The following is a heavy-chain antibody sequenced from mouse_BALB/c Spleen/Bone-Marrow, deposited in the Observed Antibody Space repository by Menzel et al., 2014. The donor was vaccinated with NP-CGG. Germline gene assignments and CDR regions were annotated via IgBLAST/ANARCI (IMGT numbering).Heavy chain of an antibody. CDR1: GYTFTNYY. V-gene: IGHV1S81*02. CDR2: INPSNGGS. Sequence: SGAELVKPGASVKLSCKTSGYTFTNYYIYWVKQRPGQGLEWIGEINPSNGGSNFNEKLKSKATLTVDKSSSTAYMQLSSPTSEDSAVYYCTRSDYYDYQAWFAYWGQGTLVTVSA. D-gene: IGHD2-4*01. J-gene: IGHJ3*01. CDR3: TRSDYYDYQAWFAY.